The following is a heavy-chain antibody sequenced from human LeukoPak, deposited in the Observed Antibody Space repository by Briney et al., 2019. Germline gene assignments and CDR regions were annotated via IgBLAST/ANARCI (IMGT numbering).Heavy chain of an antibody. V-gene: IGHV3-64*01. J-gene: IGHJ2*01. D-gene: IGHD3-16*01. Sequence: GGSLRLSCAASGFTFSSYAMHWVRQAPGKGLEYVSSISSNGGSTYYANSVKGRFTIPRDNSKNTLYLQMGSLRAEDMAVFYCARDFGLPGWYFDLWGRGTLVTASS. CDR3: ARDFGLPGWYFDL. CDR1: GFTFSSYA. CDR2: ISSNGGST.